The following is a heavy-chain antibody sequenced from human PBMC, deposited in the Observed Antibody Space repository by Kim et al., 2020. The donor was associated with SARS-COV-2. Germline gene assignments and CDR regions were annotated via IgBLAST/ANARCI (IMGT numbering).Heavy chain of an antibody. CDR3: AKDSLSGSSYGIFDY. Sequence: GGSLRLSCAASGFTFTTYAMSWVRQAPGKGLDWVSTISHSGDITYYADSVKGRFTISRDNAKNTLYLQMNSLSADDTALYYCAKDSLSGSSYGIFDYWG. V-gene: IGHV3-23*01. CDR1: GFTFTTYA. J-gene: IGHJ4*01. CDR2: ISHSGDIT. D-gene: IGHD5-18*01.